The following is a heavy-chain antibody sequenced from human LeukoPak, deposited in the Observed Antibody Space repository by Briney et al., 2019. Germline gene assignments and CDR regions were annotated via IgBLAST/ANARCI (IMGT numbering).Heavy chain of an antibody. CDR2: IYYSGSA. J-gene: IGHJ4*02. CDR1: GNSVRSSSFY. V-gene: IGHV4-39*01. Sequence: SETLSLTCTVSGNSVRSSSFYWGWIRQPPGKGLEWTGSIYYSGSAYYNPSLKSRVTISGDASRNQFSLRLSSVTAADTAVYYCVSTLRFLPYRRFDYWGQGTLVTVSS. D-gene: IGHD3-3*01. CDR3: VSTLRFLPYRRFDY.